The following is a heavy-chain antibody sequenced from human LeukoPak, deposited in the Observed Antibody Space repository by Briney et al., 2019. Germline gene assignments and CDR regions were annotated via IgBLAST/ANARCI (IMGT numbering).Heavy chain of an antibody. Sequence: GGSLRLSCLASGFTFSSYEMNWVRQAPGKGLEWVSYISISGNTIYYADSVKGRFTISRDSSKNTLYLQMSSLRADDTAVYYCARDGYCSGGSCYSSGFDCWGQGTLVTVSP. CDR3: ARDGYCSGGSCYSSGFDC. J-gene: IGHJ4*02. CDR1: GFTFSSYE. V-gene: IGHV3-48*03. CDR2: ISISGNTI. D-gene: IGHD2-15*01.